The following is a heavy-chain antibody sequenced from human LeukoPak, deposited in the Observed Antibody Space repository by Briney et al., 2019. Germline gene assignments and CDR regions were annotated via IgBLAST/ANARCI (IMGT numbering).Heavy chain of an antibody. CDR1: GFTFNDYT. CDR3: AKDRRGPHYFDY. CDR2: ISSSSIYI. J-gene: IGHJ4*02. Sequence: GGSLRLSCAASGFTFNDYTMNWVRQAPGKGLEWVSSISSSSIYIFYADSLKGRFTISRDNSKNTLYLQMNSLRAEDTAVYYCAKDRRGPHYFDYWGQGTLVTVSS. D-gene: IGHD5-12*01. V-gene: IGHV3-21*01.